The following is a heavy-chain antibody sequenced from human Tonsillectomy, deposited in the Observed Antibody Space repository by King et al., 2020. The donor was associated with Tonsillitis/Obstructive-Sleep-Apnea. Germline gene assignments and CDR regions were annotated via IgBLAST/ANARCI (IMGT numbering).Heavy chain of an antibody. CDR1: GFTFSSYS. CDR3: ARSMVQGIIIPYFDY. Sequence: VQLVESGGGLVKPGGSLRLSCAASGFTFSSYSMNWVRQAPGKGLECVSSIGTSSSYIYYADSVKGRFTISRDNAKHSLYLQMSSLRAEDTAVYYCARSMVQGIIIPYFDYWGQGTLVTVSS. CDR2: IGTSSSYI. J-gene: IGHJ4*02. V-gene: IGHV3-21*01. D-gene: IGHD3-10*01.